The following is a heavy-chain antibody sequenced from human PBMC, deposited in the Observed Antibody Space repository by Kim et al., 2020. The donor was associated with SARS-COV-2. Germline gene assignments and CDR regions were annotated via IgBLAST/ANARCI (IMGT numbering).Heavy chain of an antibody. CDR3: ARAGSGIAAADY. CDR1: GGSIRSYY. Sequence: SETLSLTCTVSGGSIRSYYWSWIRQPPGKGLEWIGYIYYSGSTNYNPSLKSRVTISVDTSKNQFSLKLSSVTAADTAVYYCARAGSGIAAADYWGQGTLVTVSS. V-gene: IGHV4-59*01. J-gene: IGHJ4*01. CDR2: IYYSGST. D-gene: IGHD6-13*01.